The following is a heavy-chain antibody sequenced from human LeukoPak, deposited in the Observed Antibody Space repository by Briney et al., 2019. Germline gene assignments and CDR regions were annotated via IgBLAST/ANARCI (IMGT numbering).Heavy chain of an antibody. D-gene: IGHD3-22*01. J-gene: IGHJ4*02. Sequence: GGSLRLSCAASGFTFSDYSMDWVRQAPGKGLEWVSYISDTGHAMYYADSVKGRFIISRDNAKNSLYLQMNSLRDEDTAVYYCARDGYPGGDYWGQGTLVTVSS. CDR3: ARDGYPGGDY. CDR2: ISDTGHAM. CDR1: GFTFSDYS. V-gene: IGHV3-48*02.